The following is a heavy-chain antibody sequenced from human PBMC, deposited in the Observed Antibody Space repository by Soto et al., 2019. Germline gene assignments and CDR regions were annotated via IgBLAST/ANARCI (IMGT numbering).Heavy chain of an antibody. D-gene: IGHD2-15*01. CDR2: INHSGST. Sequence: SETLSLTCAVYGGSFSGYYWSWIRQPPGKGLEWIGEINHSGSTNYNPSLKSRVTISVDTSKNQFSLKLSSVTAADTAVYYCAIGPPHDLRSQLAPWGQRTLDTVSS. J-gene: IGHJ5*02. CDR1: GGSFSGYY. V-gene: IGHV4-34*01. CDR3: AIGPPHDLRSQLAP.